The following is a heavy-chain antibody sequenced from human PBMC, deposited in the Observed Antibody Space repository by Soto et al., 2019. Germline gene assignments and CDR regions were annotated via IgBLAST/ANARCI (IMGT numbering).Heavy chain of an antibody. D-gene: IGHD2-21*02. J-gene: IGHJ3*01. V-gene: IGHV3-48*01. CDR2: MTNDSKTI. CDR3: ARGVTYGFDA. Sequence: EVQLVESGGGLVQPGGSLRLSCEASGFNFNIYSMNWVRQAPGKGLEWVSYMTNDSKTIHYADSVKGRFSISRDNAKNSLYLQMNSLRAEDTAVYYCARGVTYGFDAWGQGTMVTVSS. CDR1: GFNFNIYS.